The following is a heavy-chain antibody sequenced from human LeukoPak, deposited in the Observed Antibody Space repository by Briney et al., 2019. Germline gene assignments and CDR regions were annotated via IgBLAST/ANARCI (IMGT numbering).Heavy chain of an antibody. CDR3: ARARSYGDYVY. Sequence: GGPLRLSCAASGFTFSNSWMHWVRQAPGRGLVWVSRINSDGSSTGYADSVKDRFTISRDNAKNTLYLQMNSLRAEDTAVYYCARARSYGDYVYWGRGTLVTVSS. D-gene: IGHD4-17*01. CDR1: GFTFSNSW. J-gene: IGHJ4*02. CDR2: INSDGSST. V-gene: IGHV3-74*01.